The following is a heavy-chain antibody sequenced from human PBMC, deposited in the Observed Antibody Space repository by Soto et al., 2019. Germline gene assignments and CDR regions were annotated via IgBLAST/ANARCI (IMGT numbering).Heavy chain of an antibody. CDR1: GGSFSGYY. CDR3: ARDKITGLFEY. V-gene: IGHV4-34*01. Sequence: QVQLQQWGAGLLKPSETLSLTCAVYGGSFSGYYWTWIRQPPGTGLGWIGEINHSGSTNYNPSLKSRVTISVDTSKNQFSLKLTSVTAADTAVYYCARDKITGLFEYWGQGTLVTVSS. D-gene: IGHD2-8*02. CDR2: INHSGST. J-gene: IGHJ4*02.